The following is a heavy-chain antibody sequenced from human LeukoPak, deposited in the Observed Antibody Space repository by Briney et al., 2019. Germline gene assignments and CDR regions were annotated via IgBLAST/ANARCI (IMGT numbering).Heavy chain of an antibody. Sequence: PTETLLLTCAVHGGYLRGYYWRSIRQPPGKGLEWNEEINHSRNTNKNPPLKSRDTISLDTSKNQFSAKQRSVTAPDTAVYYWARGVVPAAPLIDFWSCYYSALDYWGQGTLVTVSS. D-gene: IGHD3-3*01. J-gene: IGHJ4*02. CDR1: GGYLRGYY. V-gene: IGHV4-34*04. CDR2: INHSRNT. CDR3: ARGVVPAAPLIDFWSCYYSALDY.